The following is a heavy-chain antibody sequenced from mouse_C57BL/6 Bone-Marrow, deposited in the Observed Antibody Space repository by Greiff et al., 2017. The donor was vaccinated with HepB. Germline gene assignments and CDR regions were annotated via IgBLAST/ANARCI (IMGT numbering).Heavy chain of an antibody. Sequence: QVQLQQSGAELVKPGASVKLSCKASGYTFTEYTIHWVKQRSGQGLEWIGWLYPGSGSIKYNEKFKDKATLTADKSSSTVYMELSRLTSEDSAVYFCARHEDRLDGNYVSFDYWGQGTTLTVSS. CDR1: GYTFTEYT. V-gene: IGHV1-62-2*01. CDR2: LYPGSGSI. J-gene: IGHJ2*01. D-gene: IGHD2-1*01. CDR3: ARHEDRLDGNYVSFDY.